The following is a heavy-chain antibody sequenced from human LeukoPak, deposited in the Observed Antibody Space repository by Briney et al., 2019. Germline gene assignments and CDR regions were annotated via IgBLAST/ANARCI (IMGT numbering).Heavy chain of an antibody. J-gene: IGHJ4*02. CDR3: ARGLSGYASSLGY. D-gene: IGHD6-6*01. Sequence: GGSLRLSCAASEFTFSSYWMRWVRQAPGKGLVWVSRINSDGSSTSYADSVRGRFSTSRDNAKNTLYLQMNSLRAEDTAVYYCARGLSGYASSLGYWGQGTLVTVSA. CDR2: INSDGSST. CDR1: EFTFSSYW. V-gene: IGHV3-74*01.